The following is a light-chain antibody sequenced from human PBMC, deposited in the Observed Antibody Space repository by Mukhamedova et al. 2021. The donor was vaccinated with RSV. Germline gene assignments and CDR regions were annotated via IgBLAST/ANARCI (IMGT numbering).Light chain of an antibody. J-gene: IGKJ1*01. V-gene: IGKV1-5*03. CDR2: KAS. CDR3: QQYNNYPWT. Sequence: WYQRRVHGKAPNLLIYKASSLESGVPPRFSGSGSGTEFTLTISSLQPDDFATYFCQQYNNYPWTFGQGTKVEI.